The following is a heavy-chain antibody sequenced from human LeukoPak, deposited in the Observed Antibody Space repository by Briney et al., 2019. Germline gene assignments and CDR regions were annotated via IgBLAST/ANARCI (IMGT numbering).Heavy chain of an antibody. J-gene: IGHJ4*02. CDR2: ISYDGSNK. Sequence: PGGSLRLSCAASGFTFSSYAMHWVRQAPGKGLEWVAVISYDGSNKYYADSVKGRFTISRDNSKNTLYLQMNSLRAEDTAVYYCARETTLQWLVDYWGQGTLVTVSS. D-gene: IGHD6-19*01. CDR1: GFTFSSYA. CDR3: ARETTLQWLVDY. V-gene: IGHV3-30-3*01.